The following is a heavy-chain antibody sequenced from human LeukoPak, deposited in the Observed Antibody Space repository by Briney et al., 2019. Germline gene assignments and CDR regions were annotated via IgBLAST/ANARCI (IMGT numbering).Heavy chain of an antibody. D-gene: IGHD6-19*01. J-gene: IGHJ4*02. CDR1: GGSISSYY. V-gene: IGHV4-4*07. CDR2: IYTSGST. CDR3: ARDLSGIAVAGSFDY. Sequence: SETLSLTCTVSGGSISSYYWSWIRQPAGKGLEWIGRIYTSGSTNYNPSLKSRVIMSVDTSKNQFSVKLSSVTAAATAVYYCARDLSGIAVAGSFDYWGQGTLVTVSS.